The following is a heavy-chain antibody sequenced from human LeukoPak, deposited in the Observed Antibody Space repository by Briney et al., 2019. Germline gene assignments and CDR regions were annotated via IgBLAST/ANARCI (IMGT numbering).Heavy chain of an antibody. CDR1: GYTFTSYD. CDR2: MNPNSGNT. CDR3: ASSASHSSGWYPIDY. Sequence: ASVKVSCKASGYTFTSYDINWVRQATGQGLEWMGWMNPNSGNTGYAQKFQGRVTMTRNTSISTAYMELGSLRSEDTAVYYCASSASHSSGWYPIDYWGQGTLVTVSS. D-gene: IGHD6-19*01. J-gene: IGHJ4*02. V-gene: IGHV1-8*01.